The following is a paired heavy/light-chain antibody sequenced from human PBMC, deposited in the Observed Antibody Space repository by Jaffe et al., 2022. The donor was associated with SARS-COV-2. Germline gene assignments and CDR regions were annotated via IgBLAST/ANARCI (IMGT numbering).Light chain of an antibody. CDR1: QSLLNSNGYNH. V-gene: IGKV2-28*01. CDR2: LGS. J-gene: IGKJ2*01. CDR3: MQGLQTSFT. Sequence: DIVMTQSPLSLPVIPGEPASISCRSSQSLLNSNGYNHLDWYLQKPGQSPQLLIYLGSIRASGVPDRFSGSGSGTDFTLKISRVEAEDVGVYYCMQGLQTSFTFGQGTKLDIK.
Heavy chain of an antibody. Sequence: QVQLEQSGAEVKKPGSSVKVSCRASGVTFSSHTISWVRQAPGQGLEWMGRISPTLGTVNVAQKFQGRVTTIADKSTGTVYMSLSSLRSEDTAVYYCAREVVRPGATGGYGLDIWGQGTTVTVSS. J-gene: IGHJ6*02. V-gene: IGHV1-69*08. CDR3: AREVVRPGATGGYGLDI. CDR1: GVTFSSHT. CDR2: ISPTLGTV. D-gene: IGHD2-2*01.